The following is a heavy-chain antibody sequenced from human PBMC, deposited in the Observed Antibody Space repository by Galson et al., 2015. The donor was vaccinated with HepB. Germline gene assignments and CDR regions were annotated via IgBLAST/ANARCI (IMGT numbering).Heavy chain of an antibody. CDR3: ARDDLYCSGGSCYLGYYGMDV. D-gene: IGHD2-15*01. CDR2: IWNDGSNK. CDR1: GFTFSSYG. Sequence: SLRLSCAASGFTFSSYGMHWVRQAPGKGLEWVASIWNDGSNKNYADCVKGRFTITRDNSKNTLYLQMTSLRAEDTAIFYCARDDLYCSGGSCYLGYYGMDVWGRGTTVTVSS. V-gene: IGHV3-33*01. J-gene: IGHJ6*02.